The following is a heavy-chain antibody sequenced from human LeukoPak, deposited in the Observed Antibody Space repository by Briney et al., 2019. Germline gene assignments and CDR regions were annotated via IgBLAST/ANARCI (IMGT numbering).Heavy chain of an antibody. J-gene: IGHJ3*02. CDR2: IKQDGSEK. V-gene: IGHV3-7*01. D-gene: IGHD5-12*01. Sequence: PGGSLRLSCAASGFTFSSYWMSWVRQAPGKGLEWVANIKQDGSEKYYVDSVKGRFTISRDNAKNSLYLQMNSLRTEDTVVYYCARVWGYDYELGAFDIWGQGTMVTVSS. CDR3: ARVWGYDYELGAFDI. CDR1: GFTFSSYW.